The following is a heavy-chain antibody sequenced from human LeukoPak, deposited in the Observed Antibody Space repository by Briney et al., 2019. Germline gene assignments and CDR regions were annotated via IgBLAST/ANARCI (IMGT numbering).Heavy chain of an antibody. J-gene: IGHJ5*02. D-gene: IGHD1-14*01. CDR1: GFTFQIYA. CDR3: ARDRPNYHEANGHYYNRDGDH. V-gene: IGHV3-23*01. Sequence: GGSLGLSCAASGFTFQIYAMSWVRLAPGKGLQWVASMCGTAGCTFYTDSVKGRFTISRDNSKDTLYLQMNDLRADDTAIYYCARDRPNYHEANGHYYNRDGDHWGQGALVTVSS. CDR2: MCGTAGCT.